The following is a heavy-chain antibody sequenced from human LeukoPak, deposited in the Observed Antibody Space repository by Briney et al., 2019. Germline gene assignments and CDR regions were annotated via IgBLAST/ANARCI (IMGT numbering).Heavy chain of an antibody. V-gene: IGHV1-8*01. CDR2: MNPNSGNT. D-gene: IGHD4-17*01. CDR1: GYTFTSYD. J-gene: IGHJ4*02. Sequence: ASVKVSCKASGYTFTSYDINWVRQATGQGLEWMGWMNPNSGNTGYAQKFQGRVTMTRNTSTSTAYMELSSLRSEDTAVYYCARGRLHDYGDYDNWGQGTLVTVSS. CDR3: ARGRLHDYGDYDN.